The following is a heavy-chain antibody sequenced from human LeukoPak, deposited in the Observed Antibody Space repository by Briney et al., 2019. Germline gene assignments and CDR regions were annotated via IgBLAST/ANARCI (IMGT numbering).Heavy chain of an antibody. Sequence: KSGGSLRLSCAASGFTFSSYSMNWVRQAPGKGLKWVSSISSSSSYIYYADSVKGRFTISRDNAKNSLYLQMNSLRAEDTAVYYCARDKAAAAGTFDYWGQGTLVTVSS. CDR1: GFTFSSYS. J-gene: IGHJ4*02. CDR2: ISSSSSYI. V-gene: IGHV3-21*01. D-gene: IGHD6-13*01. CDR3: ARDKAAAAGTFDY.